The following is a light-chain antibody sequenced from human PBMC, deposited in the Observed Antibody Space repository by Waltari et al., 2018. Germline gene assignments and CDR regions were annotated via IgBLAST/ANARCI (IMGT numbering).Light chain of an antibody. V-gene: IGKV3-20*01. CDR2: GAS. Sequence: EIVLPQSPGTLSLSPGERATLSCRASESVTKYVAWYQHKPGQAPRLLIYGASTRVIGIPDRISGSGSGTDFTLTITRLEPEDFAMYYCQQYVSSPKTFGPGTKVEIK. CDR3: QQYVSSPKT. J-gene: IGKJ1*01. CDR1: ESVTKY.